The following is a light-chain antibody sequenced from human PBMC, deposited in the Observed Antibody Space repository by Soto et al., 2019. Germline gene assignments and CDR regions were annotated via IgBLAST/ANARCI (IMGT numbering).Light chain of an antibody. CDR3: SSYTGSSTLVV. CDR1: SSDVGGFNY. Sequence: QSALTQPASVSGSPGQSITLSCTGTSSDVGGFNYVSWHQQHPGKAPKLIIYEVSNRPSGVSNRFSASKSGNTASLTISGLQAGDEADYYCSSYTGSSTLVVFGGGTKLTVL. V-gene: IGLV2-14*01. J-gene: IGLJ2*01. CDR2: EVS.